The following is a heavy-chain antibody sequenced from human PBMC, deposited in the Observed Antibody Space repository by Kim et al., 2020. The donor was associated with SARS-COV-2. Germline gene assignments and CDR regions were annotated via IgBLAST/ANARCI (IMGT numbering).Heavy chain of an antibody. V-gene: IGHV3-21*01. D-gene: IGHD5-18*01. CDR1: GFTFSSYS. Sequence: GGSLRLSCAASGFTFSSYSMNWVRQAPGKGLEWVSSISSSSSYIYYADSVKGRFTISRDNAKNSLYLQMNSLRAEDTAVYYCAREGYSYGSYYYYYGMDVWGQGTTVTVSS. CDR3: AREGYSYGSYYYYYGMDV. J-gene: IGHJ6*02. CDR2: ISSSSSYI.